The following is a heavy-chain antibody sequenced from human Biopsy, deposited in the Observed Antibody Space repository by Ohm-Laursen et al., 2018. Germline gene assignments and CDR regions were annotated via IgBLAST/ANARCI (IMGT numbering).Heavy chain of an antibody. V-gene: IGHV1-2*02. CDR1: GYTFAGYY. CDR3: ARVPAYPSIDGYYGLDL. D-gene: IGHD2-15*01. Sequence: EASVKVSCNTSGYTFAGYYLHWVRQAPGHGLEWMGWINPNSGNANYAQSFQGRLTVTRDTSITTAYMELTSLTSDDTAIYYCARVPAYPSIDGYYGLDLWGQGTTVIVSS. J-gene: IGHJ6*02. CDR2: INPNSGNA.